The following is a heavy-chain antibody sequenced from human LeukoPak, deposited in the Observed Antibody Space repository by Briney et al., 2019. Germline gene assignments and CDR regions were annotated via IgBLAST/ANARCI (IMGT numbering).Heavy chain of an antibody. CDR1: GGSISSYY. D-gene: IGHD6-19*01. Sequence: RPSETLSLTCTVSGGSISSYYWSWIRQPAGKGLEWIGRIYTSGSTNYNPSLKSRVTMSVDTSKNQFSLKLSSVTAADTAVYYCARDGSGWYADAFDIWGQGTMVTVSS. V-gene: IGHV4-4*07. CDR2: IYTSGST. CDR3: ARDGSGWYADAFDI. J-gene: IGHJ3*02.